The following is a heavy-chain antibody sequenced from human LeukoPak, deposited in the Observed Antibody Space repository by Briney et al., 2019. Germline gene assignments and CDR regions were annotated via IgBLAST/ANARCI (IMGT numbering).Heavy chain of an antibody. CDR2: IYTSGGT. CDR1: GDSISSYY. CDR3: ARDYGGKLDY. J-gene: IGHJ4*02. D-gene: IGHD4/OR15-4a*01. V-gene: IGHV4-4*07. Sequence: PSETLSLACTVSGDSISSYYWSWIRQPAGKGLEWIGRIYTSGGTNYNPSLKSRVTMSVDTSKKQFSLKLSSVSAADTAVYYCARDYGGKLDYWGQGTLVTVSS.